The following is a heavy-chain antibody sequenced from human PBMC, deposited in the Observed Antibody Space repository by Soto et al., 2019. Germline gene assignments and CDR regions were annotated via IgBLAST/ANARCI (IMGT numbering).Heavy chain of an antibody. D-gene: IGHD5-18*01. CDR3: VRDRGYNAFDY. J-gene: IGHJ4*02. CDR1: GFTFSTSW. Sequence: EVQLVESGGGLVQPGGSLRLSCAASGFTFSTSWMNWVRQAPGKGLGWVAGIKEDGSEKYYVDSVKGRFTISKDNAENSLELHMNRLRVEDTAVYYCVRDRGYNAFDYWGLGTLVTVSS. CDR2: IKEDGSEK. V-gene: IGHV3-7*01.